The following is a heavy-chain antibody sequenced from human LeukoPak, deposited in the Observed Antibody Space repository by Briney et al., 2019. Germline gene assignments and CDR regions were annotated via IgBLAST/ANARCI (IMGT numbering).Heavy chain of an antibody. CDR2: IYYSGST. CDR1: GGSISSSSYY. D-gene: IGHD2-21*02. CDR3: ARAVAYCGGDCYSYYYYYYGMDV. V-gene: IGHV4-39*07. J-gene: IGHJ6*02. Sequence: SETLSLTCSVSGGSISSSSYYWGWIRQPPGKGLEWIGSIYYSGSTYYNPSLKSRVTISVDTSKNQFSLKLSSVTAADTAVYYCARAVAYCGGDCYSYYYYYYGMDVWGQGTTVTVSS.